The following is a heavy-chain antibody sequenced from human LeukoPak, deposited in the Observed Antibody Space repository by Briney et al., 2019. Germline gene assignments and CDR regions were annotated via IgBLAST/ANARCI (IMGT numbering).Heavy chain of an antibody. CDR1: GFTFGSYV. CDR3: AKDLLGSGWYYFAH. V-gene: IGHV3-23*01. J-gene: IGHJ4*02. Sequence: GGSLRLSCVGSGFTFGSYVMTWVRQAPGEGLEWVSSISGSDDYSYYADSVKGRFTISRDNSRNTVFLHMNSLRAEDTAVYYCAKDLLGSGWYYFAHWGQGTLVTVSS. D-gene: IGHD6-13*01. CDR2: ISGSDDYS.